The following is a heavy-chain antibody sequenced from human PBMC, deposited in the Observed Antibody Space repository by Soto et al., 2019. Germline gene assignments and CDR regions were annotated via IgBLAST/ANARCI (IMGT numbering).Heavy chain of an antibody. D-gene: IGHD6-13*01. CDR1: GYTFTSYD. V-gene: IGHV1-8*01. CDR3: ARGIAAAGTYYYYYMDV. CDR2: MNPNRGNT. Sequence: QVQLVQSGAEVKKPGASVKVSCKASGYTFTSYDINWVRQATGQGLEWMGWMNPNRGNTGYAQKFQGRVTMTRNTSISTAYMELSSLSSEDTAVYYCARGIAAAGTYYYYYMDVWGKGTTVTVSS. J-gene: IGHJ6*03.